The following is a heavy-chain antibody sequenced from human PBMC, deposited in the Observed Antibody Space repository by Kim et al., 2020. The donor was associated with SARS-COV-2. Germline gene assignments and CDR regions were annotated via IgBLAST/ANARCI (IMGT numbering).Heavy chain of an antibody. CDR1: GFTFSDYY. CDR3: ARVARGGSYGVY. Sequence: GGSLRLSCAASGFTFSDYYMSWIRQAPGKGLEWVSYISSSSSYTNYADSVKGRFTISRDNAKNSLYLQMNSLRAEDTAVYYCARVARGGSYGVYWGQGTLVTVSS. J-gene: IGHJ4*02. D-gene: IGHD1-26*01. V-gene: IGHV3-11*06. CDR2: ISSSSSYT.